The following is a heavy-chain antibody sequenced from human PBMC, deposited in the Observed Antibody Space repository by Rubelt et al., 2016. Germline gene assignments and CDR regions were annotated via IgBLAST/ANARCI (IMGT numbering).Heavy chain of an antibody. CDR1: GGSISGYY. CDR2: IYYSGST. CDR3: ARGNYYYGMDV. D-gene: IGHD3-10*01. J-gene: IGHJ6*02. V-gene: IGHV4-59*08. Sequence: QVQLQESGPGLVKPSETLSLTCTVSGGSISGYYWSWIRQSPEKGLEWIGYIYYSGSTNYNPSLKSRVTISLDTSKNQFSLRLSSVTAADTAVYYCARGNYYYGMDVWGQGTTVTVSS.